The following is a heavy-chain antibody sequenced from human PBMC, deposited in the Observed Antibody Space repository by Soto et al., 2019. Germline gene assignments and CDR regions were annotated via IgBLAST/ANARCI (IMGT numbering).Heavy chain of an antibody. Sequence: SETLSLTCTVSGGSISSYYWSWIRQPPGKGLEWIGYIYYSGSTNYNPSLKSRVTISVDTSKNQFSLKLSSVTAADTAAYYCARRYGVAFDIWGQGTMVTVSS. CDR1: GGSISSYY. V-gene: IGHV4-59*08. J-gene: IGHJ3*02. CDR2: IYYSGST. CDR3: ARRYGVAFDI. D-gene: IGHD3-10*01.